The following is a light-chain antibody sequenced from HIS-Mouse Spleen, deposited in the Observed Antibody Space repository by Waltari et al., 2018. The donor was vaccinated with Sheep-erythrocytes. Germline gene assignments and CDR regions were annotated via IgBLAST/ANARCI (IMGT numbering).Light chain of an antibody. J-gene: IGLJ1*01. Sequence: QSALTQPRSVSGSPGQSVTISCTGTSSDVGDYNYVSWYQQHPGKAPKLMIYDVSKRPSGVPYRFSGSKSGTTAPLTISGLQAEDEADYYCCSYAGSYNHVFATGTKVTVL. CDR2: DVS. V-gene: IGLV2-11*01. CDR3: CSYAGSYNHV. CDR1: SSDVGDYNY.